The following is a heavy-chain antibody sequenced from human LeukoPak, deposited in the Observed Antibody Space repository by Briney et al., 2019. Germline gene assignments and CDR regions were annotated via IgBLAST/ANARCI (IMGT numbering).Heavy chain of an antibody. CDR1: GGSISGYY. CDR3: ARLPLIATTRGGFDP. CDR2: IYDTGAT. D-gene: IGHD1/OR15-1a*01. J-gene: IGHJ5*02. Sequence: SETLSLTCTVSGGSISGYYWRWIRQPPGKRLEWIGYIYDTGATNYNPSLKSRFTISIDTSKNQFPLNLSSVTAADTAVYYCARLPLIATTRGGFDPWGQGTLVTVSS. V-gene: IGHV4-59*08.